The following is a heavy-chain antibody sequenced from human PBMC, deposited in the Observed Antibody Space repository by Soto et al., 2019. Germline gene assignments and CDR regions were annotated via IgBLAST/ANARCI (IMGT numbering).Heavy chain of an antibody. Sequence: GGSLRLSCAASGFTFSSYAMSWVRQAPGKGLEWVSAISGSGGSTYYADSVKGRFTISRDNSKNTLYLQMNSLRAEDTAVYYCVKDLVVPAAMSLPPNDYWGQGTLVTVSS. CDR3: VKDLVVPAAMSLPPNDY. D-gene: IGHD2-2*01. V-gene: IGHV3-23*01. CDR2: ISGSGGST. CDR1: GFTFSSYA. J-gene: IGHJ4*02.